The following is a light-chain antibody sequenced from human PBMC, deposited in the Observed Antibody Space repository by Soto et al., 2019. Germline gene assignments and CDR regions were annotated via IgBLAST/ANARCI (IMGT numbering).Light chain of an antibody. CDR3: QTWGSGIVV. V-gene: IGLV4-69*01. CDR2: LNSDGSH. CDR1: SGHSNYA. Sequence: QPVLTQSPSASASLGASVKLTCTLSSGHSNYAIAWHQQQSEKGPRYLMKLNSDGSHSKGDGIPDRCSASSSGAERYLTISSLQSEDESDYCCQTWGSGIVVFGGGTKVTVL. J-gene: IGLJ2*01.